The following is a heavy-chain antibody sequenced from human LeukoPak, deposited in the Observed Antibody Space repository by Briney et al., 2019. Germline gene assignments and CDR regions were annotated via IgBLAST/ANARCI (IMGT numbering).Heavy chain of an antibody. CDR3: AKGAAYSSGWYHFDY. V-gene: IGHV3-21*04. CDR1: GFTFSSYS. D-gene: IGHD6-19*01. CDR2: ISSSSSYI. Sequence: PGGSLRLSCAASGFTFSSYSMNWVRQAPGKGLEWVSSISSSSSYIYYADSVKGRFTISRDNSKNTLYLQMNSLRAEDTAVYYCAKGAAYSSGWYHFDYWGQGTLVTVSS. J-gene: IGHJ4*02.